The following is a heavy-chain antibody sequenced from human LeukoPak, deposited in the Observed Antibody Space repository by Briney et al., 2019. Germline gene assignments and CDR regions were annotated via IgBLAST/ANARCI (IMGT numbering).Heavy chain of an antibody. Sequence: GGSLRLSCAASGFTFSSYWMHWVRQAPGKGVVWVSRINSDGSSIGYADSVKGRFTISRDNAKNTLYLQMNSLRAEDTAVYYCTRGRGVSFDYWGQGTLVTVSS. CDR1: GFTFSSYW. J-gene: IGHJ4*02. CDR2: INSDGSSI. D-gene: IGHD3-10*01. CDR3: TRGRGVSFDY. V-gene: IGHV3-74*01.